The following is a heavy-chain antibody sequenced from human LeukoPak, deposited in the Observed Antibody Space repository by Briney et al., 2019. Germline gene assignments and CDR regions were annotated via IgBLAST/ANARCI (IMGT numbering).Heavy chain of an antibody. CDR3: ARGRLGTLVRGGHFYYGMDV. CDR2: INHSGST. Sequence: PSETLSLTCAVYGGSFSGYYWSWIRQPPGKGLEWIGEINHSGSTNYNPSLKSRVTISVDTSKNQFSLKLSSVNAADTAVYYCARGRLGTLVRGGHFYYGMDVWGQGTTVTVSS. CDR1: GGSFSGYY. D-gene: IGHD3-10*01. J-gene: IGHJ6*02. V-gene: IGHV4-34*01.